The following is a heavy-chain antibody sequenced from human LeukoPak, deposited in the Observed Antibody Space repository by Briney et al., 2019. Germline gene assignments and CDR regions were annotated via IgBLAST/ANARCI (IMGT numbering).Heavy chain of an antibody. CDR2: IHISGST. J-gene: IGHJ4*02. D-gene: IGHD2/OR15-2a*01. CDR3: ARAVEYLPLDY. CDR1: GFAVTSTY. V-gene: IGHV3-66*01. Sequence: GGSLRLSCAASGFAVTSTYITWVRLAPGKGLEWVSIIHISGSTYYADSVRGRFTISRDNSKNTVYLQMNSLRADDTAVYYCARAVEYLPLDYWGQGTLVAVSS.